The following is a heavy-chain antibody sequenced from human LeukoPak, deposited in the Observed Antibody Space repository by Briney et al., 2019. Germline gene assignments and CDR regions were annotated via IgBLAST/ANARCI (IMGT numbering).Heavy chain of an antibody. V-gene: IGHV3-48*03. Sequence: GGSLRPSCAASGFTFSSYEMNWVRQAPGKGLEWVSYISSSGSTIYYADSVKGRFTISRDNAKNSLYLQMNSQRAEDTAVYYCARLTGLAAAGKDYYYYGMDVWGQGTTVTVSS. CDR3: ARLTGLAAAGKDYYYYGMDV. J-gene: IGHJ6*02. CDR1: GFTFSSYE. D-gene: IGHD6-13*01. CDR2: ISSSGSTI.